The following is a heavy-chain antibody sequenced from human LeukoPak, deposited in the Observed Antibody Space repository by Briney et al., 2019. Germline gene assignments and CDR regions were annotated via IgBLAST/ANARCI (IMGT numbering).Heavy chain of an antibody. CDR2: INHSGTT. J-gene: IGHJ6*03. CDR3: ATSHNWNYGYYYYYMDV. V-gene: IGHV4-34*01. Sequence: SETLSLTCAVYGGSFSGYYWSWIRQPPGKGLEWIGEINHSGTTNYNPSLKSRVTISVDTSKNQFSLKLSSVTAADTAVYYCATSHNWNYGYYYYYMDVWGKGTTVTVSS. D-gene: IGHD1-7*01. CDR1: GGSFSGYY.